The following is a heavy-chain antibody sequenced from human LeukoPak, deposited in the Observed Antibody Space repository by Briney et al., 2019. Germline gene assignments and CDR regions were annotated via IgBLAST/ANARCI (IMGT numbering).Heavy chain of an antibody. Sequence: PGGSLRLSCAASGFTFSSYAMSWVRQAPGKGLEWIGSIYYSGSTYYNPSLKSRVTISVDTSKNQFSLKLSSVTAADTAVYYCTSLTATMYYFDYWGQGTLVTVSS. V-gene: IGHV4-59*05. CDR2: IYYSGST. J-gene: IGHJ4*02. D-gene: IGHD2-21*02. CDR1: GFTFSSYA. CDR3: TSLTATMYYFDY.